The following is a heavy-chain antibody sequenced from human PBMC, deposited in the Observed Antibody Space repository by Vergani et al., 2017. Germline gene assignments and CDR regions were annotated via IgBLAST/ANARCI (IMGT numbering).Heavy chain of an antibody. J-gene: IGHJ6*02. CDR2: IYSTGST. CDR3: ARVMYRDEASTGYRLEGMDI. V-gene: IGHV4-59*13. CDR1: GGSFNTYY. Sequence: QVQLEESGPGLVKPSKTLSLTCTVSGGSFNTYYWSWIRQSPGKGLECIGYIYSTGSTNYNPSLNSRVTMSVDTSKNQFSLKLRSVTAADTAVYFCARVMYRDEASTGYRLEGMDIWGQGTTVTISS. D-gene: IGHD3-9*01.